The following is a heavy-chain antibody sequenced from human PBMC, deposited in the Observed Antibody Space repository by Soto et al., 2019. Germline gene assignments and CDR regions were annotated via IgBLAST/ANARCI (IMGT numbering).Heavy chain of an antibody. Sequence: GGSLRLSCAASGFTFTRYSMNWVRQAPGKGLEWVSSISSTTNYIYYADSVRGRFTISRDNSKNSLFLQMNNVRAEDAALYFCAKGTRGNSPELDFWGQGTLVTVSS. CDR2: ISSTTNYI. CDR1: GFTFTRYS. J-gene: IGHJ4*02. CDR3: AKGTRGNSPELDF. V-gene: IGHV3-21*04. D-gene: IGHD1-1*01.